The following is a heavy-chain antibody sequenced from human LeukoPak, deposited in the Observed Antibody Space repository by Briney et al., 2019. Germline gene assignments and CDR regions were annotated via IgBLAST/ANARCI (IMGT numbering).Heavy chain of an antibody. J-gene: IGHJ4*02. V-gene: IGHV4-34*01. CDR3: ARDHGSGSYYRANPNPFDY. D-gene: IGHD3-10*01. Sequence: SETLSLTCAVYGGSFSGYYWSCIRQPPGKGLEWIGEINHSGSTNYNPSLKSRVTISVDTSKNQFSLKLSSVTAADTAVYYCARDHGSGSYYRANPNPFDYWGQGTLVTVSS. CDR1: GGSFSGYY. CDR2: INHSGST.